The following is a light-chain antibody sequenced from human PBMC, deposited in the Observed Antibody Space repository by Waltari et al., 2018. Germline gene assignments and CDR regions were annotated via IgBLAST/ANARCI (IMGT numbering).Light chain of an antibody. CDR1: GSYVGDHNY. J-gene: IGLJ3*02. CDR2: DVT. CDR3: CSYAGTWV. V-gene: IGLV2-11*01. Sequence: QSALTQPRSVSGTPGQSGTISCTGTGSYVGDHNYVSGYQQQPGKAPNLVNYDVTNRPSGVPDRFSGYRSGNSACLTISGLQAEDDVDYYCCSYAGTWVFGGGTKLTVL.